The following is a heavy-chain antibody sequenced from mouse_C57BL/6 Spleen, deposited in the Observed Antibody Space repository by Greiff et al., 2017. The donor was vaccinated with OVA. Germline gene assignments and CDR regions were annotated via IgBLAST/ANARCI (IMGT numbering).Heavy chain of an antibody. J-gene: IGHJ1*03. CDR2: IRLRSDNYAT. D-gene: IGHD1-1*01. Sequence: EVHLVESGGGLVQPGGSMKLSCVASGFTFSNYWMNWVRQSPEKGLEWVAQIRLRSDNYATHYAESVKGRFTISRDNSKRSVYLQMNNLRAEDTGIYYCTLATPYWYFDVWGTGTTVTVSS. V-gene: IGHV6-3*01. CDR3: TLATPYWYFDV. CDR1: GFTFSNYW.